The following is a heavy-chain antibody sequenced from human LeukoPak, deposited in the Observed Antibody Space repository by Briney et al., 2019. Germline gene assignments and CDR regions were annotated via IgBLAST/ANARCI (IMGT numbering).Heavy chain of an antibody. CDR2: ISSSGSTI. CDR3: AREEQWLVPYYFDY. V-gene: IGHV3-11*01. J-gene: IGHJ4*02. Sequence: GGSLRLSCAASGFTFSDYYMSWIRQAPGKGLEWVSYISSSGSTIYYADSVKGRFTISRDNAKNSLYLQMNSLRAEDTAVYYCAREEQWLVPYYFDYWGQGTLVTVSS. CDR1: GFTFSDYY. D-gene: IGHD6-19*01.